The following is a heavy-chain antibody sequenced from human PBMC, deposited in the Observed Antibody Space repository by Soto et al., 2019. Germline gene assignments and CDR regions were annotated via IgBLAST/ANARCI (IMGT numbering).Heavy chain of an antibody. CDR3: AREAANYYASSGPHDY. CDR2: IKQDAREK. V-gene: IGHV3-7*03. D-gene: IGHD3-22*01. Sequence: PGGSLRLSCAASGFTFSSYWMSWVRQAPGKGLEWVANIKQDAREKYYVDSVKGRFTISRDNAKNSLYLQMNSLRAEDTAVYYCAREAANYYASSGPHDYWGQGTLVTVSS. J-gene: IGHJ4*02. CDR1: GFTFSSYW.